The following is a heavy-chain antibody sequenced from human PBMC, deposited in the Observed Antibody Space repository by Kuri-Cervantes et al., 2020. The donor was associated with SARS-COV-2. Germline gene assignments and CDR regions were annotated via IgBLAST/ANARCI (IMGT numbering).Heavy chain of an antibody. D-gene: IGHD3-22*01. CDR1: GFTFSGHW. CDR3: AKTPYNYYDRGPIDY. J-gene: IGHJ4*02. CDR2: INPDGSYT. V-gene: IGHV3-74*01. Sequence: LSLTCAASGFTFSGHWIHWVRQAPGKGLVWVSRINPDGSYTNNADSVKGRFTLSRDNAKNMLFLQMNSLRAEDTAVYYCAKTPYNYYDRGPIDYWGQGALVTVSS.